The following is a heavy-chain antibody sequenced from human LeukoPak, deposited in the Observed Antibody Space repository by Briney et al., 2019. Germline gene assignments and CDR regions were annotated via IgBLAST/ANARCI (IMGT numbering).Heavy chain of an antibody. D-gene: IGHD2-21*02. V-gene: IGHV3-7*01. CDR2: IQQDGGKK. Sequence: GGSLRLSCAVSGFTFSRYYMSWVRQAPGKGLEWVANIQQDGGKKSYVDSVKGRFTISRDNAKSSLYLQMNSLRAEDTAVYYCAKSQSGDFPNWDYWGQGTLVTVSS. CDR3: AKSQSGDFPNWDY. CDR1: GFTFSRYY. J-gene: IGHJ4*02.